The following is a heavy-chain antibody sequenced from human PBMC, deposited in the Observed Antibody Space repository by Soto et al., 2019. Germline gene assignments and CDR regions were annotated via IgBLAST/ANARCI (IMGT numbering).Heavy chain of an antibody. J-gene: IGHJ4*02. CDR2: IGVGNGSP. Sequence: QMQLVQSGPEVKKPGTSVKVSCKASGFTFTNSAVQWVRQARGQRLEWIGWIGVGNGSPNYAQKFQERVTITRDMSTTTAYMELSSLRSEDTAIYYCAAELGRGNTAYWGQGTLVTVSS. D-gene: IGHD1-7*01. CDR3: AAELGRGNTAY. CDR1: GFTFTNSA. V-gene: IGHV1-58*01.